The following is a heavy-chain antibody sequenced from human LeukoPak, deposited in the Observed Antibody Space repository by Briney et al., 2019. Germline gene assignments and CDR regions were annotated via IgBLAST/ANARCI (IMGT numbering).Heavy chain of an antibody. V-gene: IGHV4-61*02. J-gene: IGHJ6*02. D-gene: IGHD2-2*01. CDR2: IYTSGST. CDR1: GGSISSGSYY. Sequence: PSQTLSLTCTVSGGSISSGSYYWSWIRQPAGKGLEWIGRIYTSGSTNYNPSLKSRVTISVDTSKNQFSLKLSSVTAADTAVYYCAREPHCSSTSCYYYGMDVWGQGTTVTVSS. CDR3: AREPHCSSTSCYYYGMDV.